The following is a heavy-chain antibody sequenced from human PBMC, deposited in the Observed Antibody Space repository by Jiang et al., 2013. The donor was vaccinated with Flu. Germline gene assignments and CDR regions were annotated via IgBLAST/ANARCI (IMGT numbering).Heavy chain of an antibody. J-gene: IGHJ4*02. Sequence: EVKKPGSSVKVXCKASGGTFSSYAISWCDRPLDKGLSGWRIIPIFGTANYAQKFQGRVTITADESTSTAYMELSSLRSEDTAVYYCARDKDYYDSSGYYDYWGQGTLVTVSS. CDR1: GGTFSSYA. V-gene: IGHV1-69*15. D-gene: IGHD3-22*01. CDR2: IIPIFGTA. CDR3: ARDKDYYDSSGYYDY.